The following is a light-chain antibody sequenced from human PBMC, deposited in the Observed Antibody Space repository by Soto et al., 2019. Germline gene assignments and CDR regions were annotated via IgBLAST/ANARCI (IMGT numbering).Light chain of an antibody. Sequence: QSVLTQPPSVSGSPGQSVTISCTGTSSDVGSYNRVSWYQQPPGTAPKLMIYEVSNRPSGVPDRFSGSKSGNTASLTISGLQAEDEADYYSSSYTSSSTFYVFGTGTKVTVL. V-gene: IGLV2-18*02. J-gene: IGLJ1*01. CDR1: SSDVGSYNR. CDR3: SSYTSSSTFYV. CDR2: EVS.